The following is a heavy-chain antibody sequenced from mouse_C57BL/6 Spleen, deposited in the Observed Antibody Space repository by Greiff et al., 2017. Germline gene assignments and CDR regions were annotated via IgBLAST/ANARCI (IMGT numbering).Heavy chain of an antibody. D-gene: IGHD1-1*01. J-gene: IGHJ1*03. CDR2: INPNYGTT. CDR1: GYSFTDYN. CDR3: ASGPDYCGSSYGYFDV. Sequence: VQLKQSGPELVKPGASVKISCKASGYSFTDYNMNWVKQSNGKSLEWIGVINPNYGTTSYNQKFKGKATLTVDQSSSTAYMQLNSLTSEDSAVYYWASGPDYCGSSYGYFDVWGTGTTVTVSS. V-gene: IGHV1-39*01.